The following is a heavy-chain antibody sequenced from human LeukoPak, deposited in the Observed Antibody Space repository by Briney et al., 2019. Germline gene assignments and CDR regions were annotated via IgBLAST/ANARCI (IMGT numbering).Heavy chain of an antibody. CDR2: IYSGGST. CDR1: GFTVSSNY. CDR3: ARVMDSSGWYYFDY. V-gene: IGHV3-53*04. D-gene: IGHD6-19*01. J-gene: IGHJ4*02. Sequence: PGGSLRLSCAASGFTVSSNYMSWVRQAPGKGLEWVPVIYSGGSTYYADSVKGRFTISRHNSKNTLYLQMNSLRAEDTAVYYCARVMDSSGWYYFDYWGQGTLVTVSS.